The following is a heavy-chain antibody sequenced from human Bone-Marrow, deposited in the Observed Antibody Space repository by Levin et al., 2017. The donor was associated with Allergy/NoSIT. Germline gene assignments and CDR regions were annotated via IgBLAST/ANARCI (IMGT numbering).Heavy chain of an antibody. V-gene: IGHV1-69*10. D-gene: IGHD3-10*01. Sequence: VASVKVSCKASGATFSTYAFSWVRQAAGQGLEWMGGILPILGEAQYAQKFQGRLTISADESASTVYMELRSLRSEDTALYFCARERRAASYDNQWGQGTLVTVSS. CDR1: GATFSTYA. CDR2: ILPILGEA. CDR3: ARERRAASYDNQ. J-gene: IGHJ4*02.